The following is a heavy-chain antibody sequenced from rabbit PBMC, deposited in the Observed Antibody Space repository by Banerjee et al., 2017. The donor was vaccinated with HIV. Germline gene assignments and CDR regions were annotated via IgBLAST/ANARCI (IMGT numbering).Heavy chain of an antibody. CDR2: IDAGSSRGST. D-gene: IGHD4-1*01. J-gene: IGHJ4*01. V-gene: IGHV1S45*01. CDR3: ARDLAGVIGWNFGL. CDR1: GFSFSSSYW. Sequence: QEQLEESGGDLVKPEGSLTLTCTASGFSFSSSYWICWVRQAPGKGLEWIACIDAGSSRGSTYYASWAKGRFTISKASSTTVTLQMTSMPAADTATYFCARDLAGVIGWNFGLWGPGTLVPVS.